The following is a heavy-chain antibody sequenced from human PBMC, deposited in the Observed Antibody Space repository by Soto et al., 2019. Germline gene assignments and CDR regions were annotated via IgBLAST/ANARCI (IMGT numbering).Heavy chain of an antibody. CDR1: GYTFTGYY. D-gene: IGHD2-2*01. CDR3: ARDGGYCSSTSCHYYYYYGMDV. Sequence: ASVKVSCKASGYTFTGYYMHWVRQAPGQGLEWMGWINPNSGGTNYAQKFQGWVTMTRDTSISTAYMELSRLRSDDTAVYYCARDGGYCSSTSCHYYYYYGMDVWGQGTTVTVSS. J-gene: IGHJ6*02. CDR2: INPNSGGT. V-gene: IGHV1-2*04.